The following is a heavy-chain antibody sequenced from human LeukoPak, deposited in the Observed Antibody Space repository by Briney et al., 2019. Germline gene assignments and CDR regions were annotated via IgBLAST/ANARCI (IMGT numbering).Heavy chain of an antibody. D-gene: IGHD6-6*01. J-gene: IGHJ4*02. CDR1: GFTFSSYA. CDR3: AKIRSRARTDFDY. Sequence: PGGSLRLSCAASGFTFSSYAMSWVRQAPGKGLERVSGISWNSGSIGYADSVKGRFTISRDNAKNSLYLQMNSLRAEDTALYYCAKIRSRARTDFDYWGQGTLVTVSS. CDR2: ISWNSGSI. V-gene: IGHV3-9*01.